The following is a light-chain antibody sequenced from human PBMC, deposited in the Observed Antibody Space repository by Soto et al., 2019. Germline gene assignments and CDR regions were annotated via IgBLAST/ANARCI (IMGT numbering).Light chain of an antibody. V-gene: IGKV3-20*01. CDR3: HQYGHSPRT. CDR1: QSVRSNY. J-gene: IGKJ1*01. CDR2: GAS. Sequence: VLTQSPGTLSLSPGDRARLSCRASQSVRSNYVAWHQQRPGQSPRLLIYGASNRATGIPDRFSGSASGTDFSLSISRLEPEDFGVYYCHQYGHSPRTFGQGTKVEIK.